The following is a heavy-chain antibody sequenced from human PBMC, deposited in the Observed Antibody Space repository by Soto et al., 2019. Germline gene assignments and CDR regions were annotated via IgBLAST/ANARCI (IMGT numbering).Heavy chain of an antibody. V-gene: IGHV3-21*01. J-gene: IGHJ4*02. CDR1: GFTFSSYT. CDR3: ARDSRTDY. CDR2: ISSSSSYI. Sequence: GGSMRLSWAASGFTFSSYTMNWVRQAPGKGLEWVSSISSSSSYIYYADSVKGRFTISRDNAKNSLYLQMNSLRAEDTAVYYCARDSRTDYWGQGTLVTVSS.